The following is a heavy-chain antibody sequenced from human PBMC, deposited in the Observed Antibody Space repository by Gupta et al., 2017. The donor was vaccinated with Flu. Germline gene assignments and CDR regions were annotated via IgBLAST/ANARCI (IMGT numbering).Heavy chain of an antibody. Sequence: QVQVAQSGAEVKKPGTSVKVSCKVSGYSLTELSVQWVRQVPGKGLEWMGGFDPEDGETTYAQKFQGRVTMTEDTFTETAFIEMSSLRSEDTAIYYCCTMYRDFLSGWRFGPWGQGTQVTVSS. D-gene: IGHD3-3*01. CDR3: CTMYRDFLSGWRFGP. CDR2: FDPEDGET. J-gene: IGHJ5*02. CDR1: GYSLTELS. V-gene: IGHV1-24*01.